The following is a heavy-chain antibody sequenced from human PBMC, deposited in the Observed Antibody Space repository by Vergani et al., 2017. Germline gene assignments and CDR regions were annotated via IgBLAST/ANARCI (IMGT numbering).Heavy chain of an antibody. V-gene: IGHV3-33*01. Sequence: QVQLVESGGGVVQPGRSLRLSCAASGFTFSSYGMHWVRQAPGKGLEWVAVIWYDGSNNYYADSVKGRFPIARDNSKNTLDLQMNSLRADDTAVYYCARDAQNLYSNHQLDYWGQGTLVTVSS. CDR2: IWYDGSNN. CDR3: ARDAQNLYSNHQLDY. D-gene: IGHD4-11*01. CDR1: GFTFSSYG. J-gene: IGHJ4*02.